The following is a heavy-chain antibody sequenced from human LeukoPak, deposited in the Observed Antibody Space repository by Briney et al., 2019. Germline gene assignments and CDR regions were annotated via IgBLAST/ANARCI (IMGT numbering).Heavy chain of an antibody. CDR2: IISSNYI. D-gene: IGHD6-13*01. CDR1: GFTFSSYS. Sequence: PGGSLRLSCAASGFTFSSYSMNWVRQAPGKGLEWVSSIISSNYIYYADSVKGRFTISRDNAKNSLYLQMNSLRAEDTAVYYCARDYSSSWDTFDFWGQGTLVTVSS. CDR3: ARDYSSSWDTFDF. J-gene: IGHJ4*02. V-gene: IGHV3-21*01.